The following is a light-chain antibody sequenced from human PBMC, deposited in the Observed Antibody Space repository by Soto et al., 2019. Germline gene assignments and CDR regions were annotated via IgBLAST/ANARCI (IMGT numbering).Light chain of an antibody. CDR1: QSVGSY. Sequence: EIVLTQSPATLSLSPGERATLSCRASQSVGSYLAWSQQKPGQAPRLLMYGSSYRATGIPARFSGSGSGTDFTLTISRLEPEDFAVYYCQQYGSSPWTFGQGTKVDIK. V-gene: IGKV3-20*01. J-gene: IGKJ1*01. CDR3: QQYGSSPWT. CDR2: GSS.